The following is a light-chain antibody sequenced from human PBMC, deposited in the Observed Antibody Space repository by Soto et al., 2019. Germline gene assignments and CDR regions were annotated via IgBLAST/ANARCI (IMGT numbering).Light chain of an antibody. CDR2: EVS. CDR3: RSYAGTNNPVL. V-gene: IGLV2-8*01. CDR1: SSDVGVYNY. Sequence: QSALTQPPSASGSPGQSVTISCTGTSSDVGVYNYVSWYQQHPGKAPKLVIYEVSKRPSGVPDRFSGSKSGNTASLTVSGLQAEDEADYYCRSYAGTNNPVLFGGGTKLTVL. J-gene: IGLJ2*01.